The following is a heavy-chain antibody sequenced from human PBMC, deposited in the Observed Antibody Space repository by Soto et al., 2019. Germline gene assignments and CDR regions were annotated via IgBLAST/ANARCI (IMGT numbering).Heavy chain of an antibody. J-gene: IGHJ4*02. Sequence: PSETLSLTCSVSGGSTSSYYWNWIRQPPGKGLEWIGYVYHSGATNYDPSLKSRVTMSVDTSKNQFSLNLSSVTAADTAVYYCANGLGPTTGIDYWGRGTLVTSPQ. D-gene: IGHD3-9*01. CDR2: VYHSGAT. CDR1: GGSTSSYY. CDR3: ANGLGPTTGIDY. V-gene: IGHV4-59*08.